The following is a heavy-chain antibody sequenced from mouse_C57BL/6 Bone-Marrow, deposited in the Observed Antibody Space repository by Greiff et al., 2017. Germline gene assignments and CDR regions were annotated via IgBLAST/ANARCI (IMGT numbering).Heavy chain of an antibody. V-gene: IGHV1-55*01. CDR1: GYTFTSYW. CDR2: IYPGSGST. Sequence: VQLQQPGAELVKPGASVKMSCKASGYTFTSYWITWVKQRPGQGLEWIGDIYPGSGSTNYNEKFKSKATLTVDTSSSTAYMQLSSLTSEDSAVYYCARGTYYSNYRDYWGQGTTLTVSS. J-gene: IGHJ2*01. CDR3: ARGTYYSNYRDY. D-gene: IGHD2-5*01.